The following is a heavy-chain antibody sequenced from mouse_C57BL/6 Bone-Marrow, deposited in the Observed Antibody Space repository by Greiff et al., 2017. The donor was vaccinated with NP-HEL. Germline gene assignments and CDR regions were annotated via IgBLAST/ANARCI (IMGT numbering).Heavy chain of an antibody. J-gene: IGHJ3*01. CDR1: GFTFSDYY. D-gene: IGHD2-5*01. CDR2: ISNGGGST. Sequence: EVKLMESGGGLVQPGGSLKLSCAASGFTFSDYYMYWVRQTPEKRLEWVAYISNGGGSTYYPDTVKGRFTISRDNAKNTLYLQMSRLKSEDTAMYYCARHVGGAYSNYVAWFAYWGQGTLVTVSA. CDR3: ARHVGGAYSNYVAWFAY. V-gene: IGHV5-12*01.